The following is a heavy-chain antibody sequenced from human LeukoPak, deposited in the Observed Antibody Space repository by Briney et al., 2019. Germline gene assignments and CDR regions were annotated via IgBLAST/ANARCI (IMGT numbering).Heavy chain of an antibody. J-gene: IGHJ5*02. CDR2: XNPNSGGT. D-gene: IGHD2-15*01. CDR3: ARGRLLYCSGGSCYAGWFDP. V-gene: IGHV1-2*06. Sequence: ASVKVSCKASGYTFXGYYXHWVRQAPGQGLEWMGRXNPNSGGTNYAQKFQGRVTMTRDTSISTAYMELSRLRSDDTAVYYCARGRLLYCSGGSCYAGWFDPWGQGTLVTVSS. CDR1: GYTFXGYY.